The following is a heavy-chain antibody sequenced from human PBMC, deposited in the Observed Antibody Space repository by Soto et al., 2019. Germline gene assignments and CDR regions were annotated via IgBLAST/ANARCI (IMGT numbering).Heavy chain of an antibody. CDR1: GFTFDDYA. Sequence: SLRLSCVASGFTFDDYAIHWVRQTPGKGLEWVSGLTWNGEVLGYADSVKGRFTISRDNAKNSLYPEMNSLRPEDTALYYCVKDSESSGYLTHLDYWGQGTLVTVSS. D-gene: IGHD3-22*01. V-gene: IGHV3-9*01. CDR3: VKDSESSGYLTHLDY. CDR2: LTWNGEVL. J-gene: IGHJ4*02.